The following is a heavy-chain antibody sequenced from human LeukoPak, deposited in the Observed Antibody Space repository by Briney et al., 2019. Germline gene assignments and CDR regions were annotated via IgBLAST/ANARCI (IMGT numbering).Heavy chain of an antibody. D-gene: IGHD1-26*01. V-gene: IGHV3-48*01. CDR1: GFTFTRHS. J-gene: IGHJ4*02. CDR2: IGIWGSTI. CDR3: ARDRGDSIVGSDFDS. Sequence: GGSLRLSCAASGFTFTRHSMNWVRQAPGKGLEWVSFIGIWGSTIYYADSVKGRFTISRDNAKNSVYLQMNSLRAEDTAVYYCARDRGDSIVGSDFDSWGQGTLVTVSS.